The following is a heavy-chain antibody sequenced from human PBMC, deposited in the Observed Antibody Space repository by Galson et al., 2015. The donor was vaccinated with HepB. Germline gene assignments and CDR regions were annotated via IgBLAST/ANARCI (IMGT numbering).Heavy chain of an antibody. Sequence: SVKVSCKASGYIFTSYYMHWVRQAPGQGLEWMGIINPTGGSTSYAQKFQGGVTMTRDTSTSTVYMDLSSLRSEDTAVYYCARSGSYYPKFDCWGQGTLVTVSS. J-gene: IGHJ4*02. CDR3: ARSGSYYPKFDC. CDR1: GYIFTSYY. V-gene: IGHV1-46*01. CDR2: INPTGGST. D-gene: IGHD1-26*01.